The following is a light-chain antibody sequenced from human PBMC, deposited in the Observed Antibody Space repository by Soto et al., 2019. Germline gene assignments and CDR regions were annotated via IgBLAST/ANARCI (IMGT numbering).Light chain of an antibody. CDR1: SSDIGNYNR. Sequence: QSVLTQPPSVSGSPGQSVTISCTGTSSDIGNYNRVAWYQQPPGTAPKLMIYEVSNRPSGVPDRSSGSKSGNTASLTISGLQAEDEADYYCTSYTSSSTYVFGTGTKLTVL. J-gene: IGLJ1*01. CDR3: TSYTSSSTYV. V-gene: IGLV2-18*02. CDR2: EVS.